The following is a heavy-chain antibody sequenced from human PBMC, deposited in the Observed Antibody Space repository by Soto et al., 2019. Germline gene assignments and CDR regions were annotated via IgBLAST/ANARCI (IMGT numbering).Heavy chain of an antibody. CDR2: IIPILGIA. J-gene: IGHJ4*02. V-gene: IGHV1-69*02. D-gene: IGHD3-10*01. CDR1: GGTFSSYT. Sequence: QVQLVQSGAEVKKPGSSVKVSCKASGGTFSSYTISWVRQAPGQGLEWMGRIIPILGIANYAQKFQGRVTITADKSTSTAYMEVSSLRSEDRAVSYWGGGVVRGPIDYWGQGTLVTVSS. CDR3: GGGVVRGPIDY.